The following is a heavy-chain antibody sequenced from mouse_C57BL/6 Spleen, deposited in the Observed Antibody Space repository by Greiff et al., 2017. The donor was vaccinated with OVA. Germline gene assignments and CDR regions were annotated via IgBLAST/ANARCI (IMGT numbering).Heavy chain of an antibody. CDR3: ARDSLSTAVVATDWYIDV. V-gene: IGHV1-82*01. J-gene: IGHJ1*03. D-gene: IGHD1-1*01. Sequence: VQLQQSGPELVKPGASVKISCKASGYAFSSSWMNWVKQRPGKGLEWIGRIYPGDGDTNYNGKFKGKATLTADKSSSTAYMQLSSLTSEDSAGYFCARDSLSTAVVATDWYIDVWGTGTTVTVSS. CDR2: IYPGDGDT. CDR1: GYAFSSSW.